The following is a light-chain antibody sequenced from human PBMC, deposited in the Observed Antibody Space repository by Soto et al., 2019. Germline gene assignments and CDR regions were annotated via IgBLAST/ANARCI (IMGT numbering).Light chain of an antibody. CDR2: GAS. CDR3: QQYGSSLFS. CDR1: QSVSSNY. J-gene: IGKJ3*01. Sequence: EIVLTQSPGTLSLSPGERATLSCRASQSVSSNYLAWYQQKPGQAPRLLIYGASSRGTGIPDRFSGSGSGTDFTLTISRLEPGDCAVYYCQQYGSSLFSFGPGTKVDI. V-gene: IGKV3-20*01.